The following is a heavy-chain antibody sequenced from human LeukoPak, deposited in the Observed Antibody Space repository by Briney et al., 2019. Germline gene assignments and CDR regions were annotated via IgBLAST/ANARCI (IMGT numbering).Heavy chain of an antibody. Sequence: GGSLRLSCAASGFTFRDYYMTWIRQAPGKGLEWISYISRSGDTLYYADSVEDRFAISRDNAKNSLYLQMNSLRAEDTAVYYCAREVVIFPDYYYYGMDVWGQGTTVTVSS. D-gene: IGHD2/OR15-2a*01. CDR2: ISRSGDTL. V-gene: IGHV3-11*01. CDR3: AREVVIFPDYYYYGMDV. CDR1: GFTFRDYY. J-gene: IGHJ6*02.